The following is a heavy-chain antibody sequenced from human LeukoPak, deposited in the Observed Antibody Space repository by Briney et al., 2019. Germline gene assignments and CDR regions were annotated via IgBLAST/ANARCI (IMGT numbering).Heavy chain of an antibody. CDR3: AITDSYSFDY. D-gene: IGHD2-21*02. J-gene: IGHJ4*02. CDR2: IYYSGST. Sequence: SETLSLTCTVSGASISGYYWSWIRQPPGKGLEWIGCIYYSGSTNYNPSLKSRVTISVDTSKNQFSLKLSSVTAADTAVYYCAITDSYSFDYWAQGTLVTVSS. CDR1: GASISGYY. V-gene: IGHV4-59*01.